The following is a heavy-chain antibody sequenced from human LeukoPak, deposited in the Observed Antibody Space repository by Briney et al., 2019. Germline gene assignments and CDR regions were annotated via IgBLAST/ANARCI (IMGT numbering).Heavy chain of an antibody. CDR3: ARHNKFRIAVAGGYYFDY. Sequence: PSETLSLTCAVYGGSFSGYYWSWIRQPPGKGLEWIGEINHSGSTNYNPSLKSRVTISVDTSKNQFSLKLSSVTAADTAVYYCARHNKFRIAVAGGYYFDYWGQGTLVTVSS. CDR1: GGSFSGYY. CDR2: INHSGST. V-gene: IGHV4-34*01. D-gene: IGHD6-19*01. J-gene: IGHJ4*02.